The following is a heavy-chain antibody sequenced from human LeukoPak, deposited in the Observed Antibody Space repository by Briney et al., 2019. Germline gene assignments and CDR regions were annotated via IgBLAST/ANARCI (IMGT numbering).Heavy chain of an antibody. CDR2: INVGNGNT. CDR3: ARTSLSAYDY. D-gene: IGHD3-16*02. J-gene: IGHJ4*02. V-gene: IGHV1-3*01. Sequence: ASVKVSCKASGYTLTTFGIHWVRQAPGQRPEWMGWINVGNGNTKYSQKFQGRVTIARETSASTAYMELSSLTSEDTAVYYCARTSLSAYDYWGQGTLVTVSS. CDR1: GYTLTTFG.